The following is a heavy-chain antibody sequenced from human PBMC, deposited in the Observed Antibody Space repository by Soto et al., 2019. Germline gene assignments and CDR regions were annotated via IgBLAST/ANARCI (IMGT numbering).Heavy chain of an antibody. Sequence: SVKVSCKASGYTFIDYYMHWGRQAPVQGFEWMGRISPRSGGTNYAQKFQGRVTMTWDTSLNTAYMELSSLISEDTAVYYCARPPGYISDWYYFDLWGQGTLVTVSS. CDR1: GYTFIDYY. CDR3: ARPPGYISDWYYFDL. J-gene: IGHJ4*02. V-gene: IGHV1-2*02. D-gene: IGHD3-9*01. CDR2: ISPRSGGT.